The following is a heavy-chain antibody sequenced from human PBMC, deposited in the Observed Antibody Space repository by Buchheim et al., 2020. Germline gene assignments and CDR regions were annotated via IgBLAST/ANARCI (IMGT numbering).Heavy chain of an antibody. CDR3: ARELRGYSYGYVIAWRFDY. Sequence: EVQLVESGGGLVQPGGSLRLSCAASGFTFSSYWMSWVRQAPGKGLEWVANIKQGGSEKYYVDSVKGRFTISRDNAKNSLYLPTNCLRAEDTGVYYCARELRGYSYGYVIAWRFDYWGQGTL. CDR2: IKQGGSEK. CDR1: GFTFSSYW. J-gene: IGHJ4*02. D-gene: IGHD5-18*01. V-gene: IGHV3-7*01.